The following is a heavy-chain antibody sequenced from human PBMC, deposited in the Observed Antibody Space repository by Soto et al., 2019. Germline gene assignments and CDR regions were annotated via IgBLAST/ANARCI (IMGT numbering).Heavy chain of an antibody. Sequence: QITLKESGPTLVKPTQTLTLTCTFSGFSLSTSGVGVGWIRQPPGKALEWLALIYWDDDKRYSPSLKSRLTITKXXSXNXGVLTMTNMDPVNTATYSCAHHTYDSSGYYSIILDYWGQGTLVTVSS. J-gene: IGHJ4*02. V-gene: IGHV2-5*02. D-gene: IGHD3-22*01. CDR2: IYWDDDK. CDR3: AHHTYDSSGYYSIILDY. CDR1: GFSLSTSGVG.